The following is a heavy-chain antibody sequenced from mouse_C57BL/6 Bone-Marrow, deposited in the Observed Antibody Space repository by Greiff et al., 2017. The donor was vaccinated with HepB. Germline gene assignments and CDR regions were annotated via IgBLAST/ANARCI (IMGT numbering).Heavy chain of an antibody. D-gene: IGHD1-1*02. CDR2: ISDGGSYT. J-gene: IGHJ1*03. CDR1: GFTFSSYA. CDR3: ASARVATREGYFDV. V-gene: IGHV5-4*01. Sequence: EVHLVESGGGLVKPGGSLKLSCAASGFTFSSYAMSWVRQTPEKRLEWVATISDGGSYTYYPDNVKGRFTISRDNAKNNLYLQMSHLKSEDTAMYYCASARVATREGYFDVWGTGTTVTVSS.